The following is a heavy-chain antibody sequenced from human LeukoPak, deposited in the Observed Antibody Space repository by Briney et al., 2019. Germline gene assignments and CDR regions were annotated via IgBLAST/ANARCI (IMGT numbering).Heavy chain of an antibody. J-gene: IGHJ4*02. CDR1: GFTFSTYW. CDR2: INPNGTTT. D-gene: IGHD6-19*01. CDR3: ARVSIGWYSFDY. Sequence: GGSLRLSCAASGFTFSTYWMHWVRQAPGKGLVWVSRINPNGTTTSYADSVKGRFTISRDNAKDTVYLQMNSLRAEDTAVYYCARVSIGWYSFDYWGQGTLVTVSS. V-gene: IGHV3-74*01.